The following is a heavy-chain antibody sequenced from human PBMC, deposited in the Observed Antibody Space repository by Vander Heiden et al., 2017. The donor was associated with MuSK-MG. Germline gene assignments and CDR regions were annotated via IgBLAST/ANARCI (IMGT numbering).Heavy chain of an antibody. V-gene: IGHV4-39*07. Sequence: QLQLQESGPGLVKPSETLSLTCTVPAGSISISTFCWGWIRQPPGKGLEWIGSICSSGSTFYNPSLKSRVTISADRSKNQFSVKLTSVTAADTAVYYCAREEAAVATHHIDYWGQGTLVTVSS. CDR2: ICSSGST. CDR1: AGSISISTFC. D-gene: IGHD2-15*01. J-gene: IGHJ4*02. CDR3: AREEAAVATHHIDY.